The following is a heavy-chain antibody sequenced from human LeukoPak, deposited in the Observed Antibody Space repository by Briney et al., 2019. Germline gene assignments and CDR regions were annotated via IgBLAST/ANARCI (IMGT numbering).Heavy chain of an antibody. CDR1: GFTFSDYY. J-gene: IGHJ4*02. D-gene: IGHD3-16*02. CDR2: ISSSGSTI. V-gene: IGHV3-11*01. CDR3: ARAPRTYDYVWGSYRPLHLDY. Sequence: GGSLRLSCAASGFTFSDYYMSWIRQAPGKGLEWVSYISSSGSTIYYADSVKGRFTISRDNAKNSLYLQMNSLRAEDTAVYYCARAPRTYDYVWGSYRPLHLDYWRQGTLVTVSS.